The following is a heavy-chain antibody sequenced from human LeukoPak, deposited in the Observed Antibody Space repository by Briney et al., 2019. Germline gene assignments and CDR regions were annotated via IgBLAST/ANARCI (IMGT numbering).Heavy chain of an antibody. CDR2: IHSSGNYI. J-gene: IGHJ4*02. Sequence: GGSLRLSCRASASGDDFSSHSMNWVRQAPGKGLEWISYIHSSGNYIFDAASVKGRFTVSRDNARNSLYLQMDSLRVEDTAMYYCAREWNSRATFDYWGQGTLVTVSS. D-gene: IGHD1-1*01. V-gene: IGHV3-21*05. CDR3: AREWNSRATFDY. CDR1: ASGDDFSSHS.